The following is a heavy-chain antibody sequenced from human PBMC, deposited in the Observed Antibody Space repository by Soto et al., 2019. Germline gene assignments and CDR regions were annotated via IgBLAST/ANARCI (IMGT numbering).Heavy chain of an antibody. V-gene: IGHV1-18*04. J-gene: IGHJ4*02. D-gene: IGHD6-19*01. Sequence: GASVKVSCKASGYTFTSCGISWVRQAPGQGLEGMGWIIAYNGNTNYAQKLQDRVTMTTDTSTSTAYMELRSLRPDDTAVYYCAADSPTTIAVDGSKGDESDYWGQGTLVTVSS. CDR1: GYTFTSCG. CDR2: IIAYNGNT. CDR3: AADSPTTIAVDGSKGDESDY.